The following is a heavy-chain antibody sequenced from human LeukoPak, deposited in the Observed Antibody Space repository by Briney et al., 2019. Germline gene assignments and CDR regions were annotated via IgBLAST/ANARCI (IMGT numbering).Heavy chain of an antibody. CDR1: GFTFSTYW. CDR3: AKEGGIAARPLDY. J-gene: IGHJ4*02. V-gene: IGHV3-74*01. D-gene: IGHD6-6*01. Sequence: GGSLRLSCAASGFTFSTYWMHWVRQTPGKGLVWVSRINSDGNSTTYADSVKGRFTISRDNSRNTLYLQMDSLRAEDTAVYYCAKEGGIAARPLDYWGQGTLVTVSS. CDR2: INSDGNST.